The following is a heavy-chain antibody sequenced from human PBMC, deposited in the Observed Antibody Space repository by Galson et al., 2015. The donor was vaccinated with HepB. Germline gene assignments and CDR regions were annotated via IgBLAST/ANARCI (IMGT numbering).Heavy chain of an antibody. D-gene: IGHD2-2*01. CDR1: GGTFSSYA. CDR2: IIPIFGTA. J-gene: IGHJ5*02. Sequence: SAKVSCKASGGTFSSYAISWVRQAPGQGLEWMGGIIPIFGTANYAQKFQGRVTITADESTSTAYMELSSLRSEDTAVYYCARGGPSGTSLYNWFDPWGQGTLVTVSS. V-gene: IGHV1-69*13. CDR3: ARGGPSGTSLYNWFDP.